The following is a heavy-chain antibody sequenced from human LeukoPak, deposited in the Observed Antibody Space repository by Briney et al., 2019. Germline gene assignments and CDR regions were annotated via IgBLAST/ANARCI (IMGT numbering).Heavy chain of an antibody. CDR1: GFTFGSYN. CDR2: ISGSGGST. D-gene: IGHD2-2*01. Sequence: GGSLRLSCAASGFTFGSYNMNWVRQAPGKGLEWVSAISGSGGSTYYADSVKGRFTISRDNSKNTLYLQMNSLRAEDTAVYYCAKTPLTGDCSSTSCFYYYYGMDVWGQGTTVTVSS. J-gene: IGHJ6*02. V-gene: IGHV3-23*01. CDR3: AKTPLTGDCSSTSCFYYYYGMDV.